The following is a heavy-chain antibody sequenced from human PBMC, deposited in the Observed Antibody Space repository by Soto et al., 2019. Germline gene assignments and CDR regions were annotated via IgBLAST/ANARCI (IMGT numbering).Heavy chain of an antibody. Sequence: VQLVQSGAEVKKPGESLRISCKGSGYSFTSYWISWVRQMPGKGLEWMGRIGPSDSYTKYSPSCQGHVTMSADKSISTAYLQWSSLKASDTAMYYCARLRYDYGDYLWFDPWGQGTLVTVSS. V-gene: IGHV5-10-1*03. CDR3: ARLRYDYGDYLWFDP. J-gene: IGHJ5*02. CDR1: GYSFTSYW. D-gene: IGHD4-17*01. CDR2: IGPSDSYT.